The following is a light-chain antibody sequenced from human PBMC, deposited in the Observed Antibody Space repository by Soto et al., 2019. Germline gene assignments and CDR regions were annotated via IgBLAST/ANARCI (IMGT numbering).Light chain of an antibody. CDR1: QSVSSNY. CDR2: GAS. Sequence: EIVLTQSTGTLSLSPGERATLSCRASQSVSSNYLAWYQQKPGQAPRLLIYGASSRATGIPDRFSGSGSGTDFTLTISRLEPEDFAVYYCQQYGSSPVTFGQGTKVEIK. J-gene: IGKJ1*01. CDR3: QQYGSSPVT. V-gene: IGKV3-20*01.